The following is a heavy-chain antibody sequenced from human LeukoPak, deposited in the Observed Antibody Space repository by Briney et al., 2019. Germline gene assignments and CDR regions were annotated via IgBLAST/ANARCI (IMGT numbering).Heavy chain of an antibody. CDR2: ISSSGSTI. D-gene: IGHD4/OR15-4a*01. J-gene: IGHJ4*02. V-gene: IGHV3-48*03. Sequence: GGSLRLSCAASGFTFSSYEMNWVRQAPGKGLEWVSYISSSGSTIYYADSVKGRFTISRDNGKNSLDLQMNSLRADDTAVYYCARDTLGEGEDANYAVYYFDYWGQGTVVTVSS. CDR1: GFTFSSYE. CDR3: ARDTLGEGEDANYAVYYFDY.